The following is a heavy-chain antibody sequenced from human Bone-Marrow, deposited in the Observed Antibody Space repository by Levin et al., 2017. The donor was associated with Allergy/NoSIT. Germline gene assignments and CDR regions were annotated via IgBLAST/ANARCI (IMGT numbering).Heavy chain of an antibody. Sequence: GGSLRLSCKASGSKFSSYWIVWVRQVPGKGLEWMGIIYPGDSEARYSPSFQGQVTASVDKSGDSAFLQWTSLKTSDTATYYCARHANGADYLDYWGQGTLVTVSS. CDR2: IYPGDSEA. V-gene: IGHV5-51*01. J-gene: IGHJ4*02. D-gene: IGHD2-8*01. CDR3: ARHANGADYLDY. CDR1: GSKFSSYW.